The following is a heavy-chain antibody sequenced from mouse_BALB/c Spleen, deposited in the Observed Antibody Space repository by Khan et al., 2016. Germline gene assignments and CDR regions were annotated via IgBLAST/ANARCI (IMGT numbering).Heavy chain of an antibody. CDR2: ISYSGST. V-gene: IGHV3-2*02. J-gene: IGHJ4*01. Sequence: EVQLQESGPGLVKPSQSLSLTCTVTGYSITSDYAWNWIRQFPGNKLEWMGYISYSGSTSYNPSLKSRISITRDTSKNQFFLQLISVTTEVTATYYCSRFYFGSSYLAKGYWGQGTSVTVSS. CDR3: SRFYFGSSYLAKGY. D-gene: IGHD1-1*01. CDR1: GYSITSDYA.